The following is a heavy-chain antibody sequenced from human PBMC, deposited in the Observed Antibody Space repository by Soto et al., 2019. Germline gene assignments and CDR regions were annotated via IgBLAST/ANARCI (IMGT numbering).Heavy chain of an antibody. Sequence: QVQLQESGPGLVKPSGTLSLTCAVSGGSISRSNWWSWVRQPPGKGLEWIVEIYHSGSTNYNPSLQSRVTISVDKSKNQFSLKLSSVTAADTAVYYCARSEMAAYYYYGMDVWGQGTTVTFSS. V-gene: IGHV4-4*02. J-gene: IGHJ6*02. CDR1: GGSISRSNW. D-gene: IGHD6-19*01. CDR2: IYHSGST. CDR3: ARSEMAAYYYYGMDV.